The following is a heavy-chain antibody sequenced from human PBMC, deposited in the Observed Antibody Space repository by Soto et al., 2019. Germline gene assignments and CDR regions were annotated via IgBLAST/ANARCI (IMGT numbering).Heavy chain of an antibody. D-gene: IGHD3-9*01. Sequence: SETLSLTCTVSGGSISSYYWSWVRQPPGKGLEWIGYMNYSGSTNYNPSLKSRVTMSVDTSKKRFSLKLTSVTAADTSIYYCIDIIDWSRAFDYWGQGAMVTVSS. CDR3: IDIIDWSRAFDY. CDR1: GGSISSYY. CDR2: MNYSGST. V-gene: IGHV4-59*01. J-gene: IGHJ4*02.